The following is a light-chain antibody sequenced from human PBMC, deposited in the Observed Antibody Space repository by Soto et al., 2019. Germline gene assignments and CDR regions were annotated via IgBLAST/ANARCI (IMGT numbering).Light chain of an antibody. Sequence: EIVLTQSPGTLSLSPGARATLSCRASQSVSNKYLAWYQQKPGQTPRLLIYDTSTRATGVPTRLSGSRYGAEFTLTINSLQSEDFAVDDGQPYNNWPLTFGGGTKVDIK. CDR3: QPYNNWPLT. V-gene: IGKV3-15*01. CDR1: QSVSNKY. J-gene: IGKJ4*01. CDR2: DTS.